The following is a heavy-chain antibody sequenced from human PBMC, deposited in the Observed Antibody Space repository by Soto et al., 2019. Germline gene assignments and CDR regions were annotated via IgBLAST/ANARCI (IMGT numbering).Heavy chain of an antibody. D-gene: IGHD5-12*01. Sequence: QLQLQESGPGLVKPSETLSLTCTVSGGSISSSSYYWGWIRQPPGKGLEWIGSIYYSGSTYYNPSLKSRVTISVDTSKNQVSLKLSAVTAADTAVYYCARHYEWLRLGPVDYWGQGTLVTVSS. CDR3: ARHYEWLRLGPVDY. J-gene: IGHJ4*02. CDR2: IYYSGST. V-gene: IGHV4-39*01. CDR1: GGSISSSSYY.